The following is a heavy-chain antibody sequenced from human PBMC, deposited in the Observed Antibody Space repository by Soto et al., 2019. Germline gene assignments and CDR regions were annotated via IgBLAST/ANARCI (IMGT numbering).Heavy chain of an antibody. CDR3: ATYGPHENNNWHFGY. V-gene: IGHV4-59*08. CDR2: IYDSGST. D-gene: IGHD2-8*01. Sequence: SETLSLTCSVSGGSVSSYYWSWIRQPPGKGLEWIGYIYDSGSTNYNPSLKSRVTISVDTSNKQFSLRLTSVTAAATAVYYCATYGPHENNNWHFGYWGQGTPVPVSS. J-gene: IGHJ4*02. CDR1: GGSVSSYY.